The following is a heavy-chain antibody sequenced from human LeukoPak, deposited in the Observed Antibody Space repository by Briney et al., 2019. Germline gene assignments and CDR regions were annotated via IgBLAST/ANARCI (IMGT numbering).Heavy chain of an antibody. CDR1: GFTFTNYW. CDR2: IRSKIYGGTP. J-gene: IGHJ4*02. V-gene: IGHV3-49*04. CDR3: TRDQTPYY. Sequence: GGSLRLSCAASGFTFTNYWMSWVRQAPGKGLEWVGFIRSKIYGGTPEYAASVRGRFTISRDDSKGVAYLQMNSLKTEDTAVYYCTRDQTPYYWGQGTLVTVSS.